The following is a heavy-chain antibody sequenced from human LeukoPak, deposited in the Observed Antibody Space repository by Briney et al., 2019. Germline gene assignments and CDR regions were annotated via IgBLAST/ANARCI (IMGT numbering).Heavy chain of an antibody. CDR1: GGSISSYY. J-gene: IGHJ5*02. CDR3: ARGDFGGNSWWFDP. V-gene: IGHV4-59*01. Sequence: SETLSLTCSVSGGSISSYYLNWIRQPPGKGLEWIGYIYYTGSTDYNPSLKSRVTILLDTSKNQFSLKLTSVTAADTAVYYCARGDFGGNSWWFDPWGQGTLVTVSS. CDR2: IYYTGST. D-gene: IGHD4-23*01.